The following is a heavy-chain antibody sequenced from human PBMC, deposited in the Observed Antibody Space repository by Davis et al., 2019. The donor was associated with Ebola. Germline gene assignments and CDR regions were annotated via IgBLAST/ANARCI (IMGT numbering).Heavy chain of an antibody. CDR2: INPNSGGT. Sequence: ASVKVSCKASGYTFTGYYMHWVRQAPGQGLEWMGWINPNSGGTNYAQKFQGWVTMTRDTSISTAYMELSRLRSEDTAVYYCARTRGVRFLEWLLYGWFDPWGQGTLVTVSS. CDR1: GYTFTGYY. CDR3: ARTRGVRFLEWLLYGWFDP. J-gene: IGHJ5*02. D-gene: IGHD3-3*01. V-gene: IGHV1-2*04.